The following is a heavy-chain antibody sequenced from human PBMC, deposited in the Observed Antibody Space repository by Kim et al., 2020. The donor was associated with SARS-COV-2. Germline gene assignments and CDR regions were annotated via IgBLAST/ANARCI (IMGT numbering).Heavy chain of an antibody. V-gene: IGHV3-23*01. Sequence: STYYADFVKGRVTISRDYSKNTLYLQMNSLRAEDTAVYYCAKDGTIFGVNWGQGTLVTVSS. D-gene: IGHD3-3*01. CDR2: ST. CDR3: AKDGTIFGVN. J-gene: IGHJ4*02.